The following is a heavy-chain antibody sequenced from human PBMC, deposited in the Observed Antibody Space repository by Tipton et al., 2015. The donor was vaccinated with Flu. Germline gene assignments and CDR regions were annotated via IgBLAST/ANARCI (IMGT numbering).Heavy chain of an antibody. CDR2: VHQAGI. CDR1: GDSIGSRFF. V-gene: IGHV4-38-2*01. CDR3: ARRDYSNYVSEPKNWFDP. D-gene: IGHD4-11*01. J-gene: IGHJ5*02. Sequence: TLSLTCSVSGDSIGSRFFWGWIRQPPGKGLEWIGNVHQAGIYYNPSLRSRVTISLDRPKNQFSLRLTSVTAADTAVYYCARRDYSNYVSEPKNWFDPWGPGTLVTVSS.